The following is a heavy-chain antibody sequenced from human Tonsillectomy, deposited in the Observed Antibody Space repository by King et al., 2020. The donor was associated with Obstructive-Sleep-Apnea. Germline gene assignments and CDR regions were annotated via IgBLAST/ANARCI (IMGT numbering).Heavy chain of an antibody. CDR1: GGSISSYY. Sequence: QLQESGPGLVKPSETLSLTCTVSGGSISSYYWSWIRQPPGKGLEWIGYIYYSGSTKYNPSLKSRVTISVDTSKNQFSLKLSSLTAADTAVYYCARRYDSSGYYYVDYWGQGTLVTVSS. CDR2: IYYSGST. J-gene: IGHJ4*02. CDR3: ARRYDSSGYYYVDY. V-gene: IGHV4-59*08. D-gene: IGHD3-22*01.